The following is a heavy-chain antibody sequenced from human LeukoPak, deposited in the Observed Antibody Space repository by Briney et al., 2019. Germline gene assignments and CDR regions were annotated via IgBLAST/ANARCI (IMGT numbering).Heavy chain of an antibody. CDR3: ARRAAARSYYYYYMDV. J-gene: IGHJ6*03. CDR2: INPNSGGT. V-gene: IGHV1-2*02. CDR1: GYSFIYYY. Sequence: ASVKVSCKASGYSFIYYYMHWVRQAPGQGLEWMGWINPNSGGTNYAQKFQGRVTMSRDTSISTAYMELSRLRSEDTAVYYCARRAAARSYYYYYMDVWGKGTTVTVSS. D-gene: IGHD6-13*01.